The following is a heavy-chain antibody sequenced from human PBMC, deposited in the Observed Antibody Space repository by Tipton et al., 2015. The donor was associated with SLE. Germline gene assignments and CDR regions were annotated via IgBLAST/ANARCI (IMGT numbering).Heavy chain of an antibody. V-gene: IGHV4-34*01. J-gene: IGHJ4*02. D-gene: IGHD3-10*01. CDR1: GFTFSSYG. Sequence: LRLSCAASGFTFSSYGMHWVRQPPGKGLEWIGEINHSGSTNYNPSLKSRVTISVDTSKNQFSLKLSSVTAADTAVYYCASLLYGSGSYGDDYWGQGTLVTVSS. CDR2: INHSGST. CDR3: ASLLYGSGSYGDDY.